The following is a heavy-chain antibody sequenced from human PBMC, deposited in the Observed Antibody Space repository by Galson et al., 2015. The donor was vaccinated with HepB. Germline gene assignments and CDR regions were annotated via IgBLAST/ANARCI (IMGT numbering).Heavy chain of an antibody. V-gene: IGHV1-18*04. J-gene: IGHJ4*02. CDR2: ISTNSGNT. CDR3: ATDIYHRVDQ. D-gene: IGHD2/OR15-2a*01. CDR1: GYTFTSNG. Sequence: SVKVSCKASGYTFTSNGISWVRQAPGRGLEWLGWISTNSGNTNYAQKLLDRVTMTTDTSASTAYMELRSLRSDDTAMYYCATDIYHRVDQWGQGTLVTVSS.